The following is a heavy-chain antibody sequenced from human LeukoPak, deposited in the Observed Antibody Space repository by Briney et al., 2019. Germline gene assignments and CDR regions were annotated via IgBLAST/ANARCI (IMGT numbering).Heavy chain of an antibody. D-gene: IGHD3-3*01. CDR3: ARVYDFWSGYDP. J-gene: IGHJ5*02. CDR2: IYYSGST. V-gene: IGHV4-59*01. Sequence: PSETLSLTCTVSGGSISSYYWSWIRQPPGKGLGWIGYIYYSGSTNYNPSLKSRVTISVDTSKNQFSLKLSSVTAADTAVYYCARVYDFWSGYDPWGQGTLVTVSS. CDR1: GGSISSYY.